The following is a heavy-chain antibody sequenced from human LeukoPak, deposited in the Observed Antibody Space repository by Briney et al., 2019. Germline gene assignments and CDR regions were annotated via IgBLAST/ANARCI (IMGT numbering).Heavy chain of an antibody. Sequence: SGTLSLTCAVSGGSISSSNWWSWVRQPPGKGLEWIGEIYHSGSTNYNPSLKSRVTISVDKSKNQFSLKLSSVTAADTAVYYCAAYGSGSYSLGYYYMDVWGKGTTVMISS. V-gene: IGHV4-4*02. D-gene: IGHD3-10*01. CDR2: IYHSGST. CDR1: GGSISSSNW. CDR3: AAYGSGSYSLGYYYMDV. J-gene: IGHJ6*03.